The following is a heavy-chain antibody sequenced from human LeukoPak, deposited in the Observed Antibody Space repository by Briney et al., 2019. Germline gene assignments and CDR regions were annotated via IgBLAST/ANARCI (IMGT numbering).Heavy chain of an antibody. CDR1: GYTFTGYY. J-gene: IGHJ6*03. V-gene: IGHV1-2*02. D-gene: IGHD3-10*01. CDR2: INPNSGGT. Sequence: ASVKVSCKASGYTFTGYYMHWVRQAPGQGLEWMGWINPNSGGTNYAQKFQGRVTMTRDTSISTAYMELSRLRSDDTAVYYCARGGYYGSGSYYDYYYYYYMDVWGRGTTVTVSS. CDR3: ARGGYYGSGSYYDYYYYYYMDV.